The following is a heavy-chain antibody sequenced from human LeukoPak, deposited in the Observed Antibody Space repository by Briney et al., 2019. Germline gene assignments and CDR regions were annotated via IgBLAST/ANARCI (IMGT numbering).Heavy chain of an antibody. CDR3: ARGGDDFWSGYFVD. CDR2: ISYDGSNK. CDR1: GFTFSRYA. J-gene: IGHJ4*02. D-gene: IGHD3-3*01. Sequence: GGSLRLYCAASGFTFSRYALHWVRQAPGKGLEGVAVISYDGSNKYYADSVKGRFTISRDNAKNTLYLQMNSLRAEGTAVYYCARGGDDFWSGYFVDWSREPWSPPPQ. V-gene: IGHV3-30-3*01.